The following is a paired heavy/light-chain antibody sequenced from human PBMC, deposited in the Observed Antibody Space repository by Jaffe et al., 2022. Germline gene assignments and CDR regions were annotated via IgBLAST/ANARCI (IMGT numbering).Heavy chain of an antibody. V-gene: IGHV3-23*01. D-gene: IGHD3-10*01. CDR3: AKTAWEDHYYGSGSGYYFDY. CDR1: GFTFSSYA. Sequence: EVQLLESGGGLVQPGGSLRLSCAASGFTFSSYAMSWVRQAPGKGLEWVSAISGSGGSTYYADSVKGRFTISRDNSKNTLYLQMNSLRAEDTAVYYCAKTAWEDHYYGSGSGYYFDYWGQGTLVTVSS. CDR2: ISGSGGST. J-gene: IGHJ4*02.
Light chain of an antibody. V-gene: IGKV3-15*01. CDR1: QSVSSN. J-gene: IGKJ2*01. Sequence: EIVMTQSPATLSVSPGERATLSCRASQSVSSNLAWYQQKPGQAPRLLIYGASTRATGIPARFSGSGSGTEFTLTISSLQSEDFAVYYCQQYNNWPPRTFGQGTKLEIK. CDR2: GAS. CDR3: QQYNNWPPRT.